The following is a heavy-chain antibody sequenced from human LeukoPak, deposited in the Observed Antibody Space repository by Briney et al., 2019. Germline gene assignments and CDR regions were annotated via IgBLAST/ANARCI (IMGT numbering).Heavy chain of an antibody. V-gene: IGHV5-51*01. CDR1: GYSFTSYW. D-gene: IGHD2-15*01. J-gene: IGHJ5*02. CDR3: ARRGAWEVVAATEREPFDP. CDR2: IYAGDSDT. Sequence: GESLKISCKGSGYSFTSYWIGWVRQRPGKGLEWMGIIYAGDSDTRYSPSFQGQVTISADKSISTAYLQWSSLKASDTAMYYCARRGAWEVVAATEREPFDPWGQGTLVTVSS.